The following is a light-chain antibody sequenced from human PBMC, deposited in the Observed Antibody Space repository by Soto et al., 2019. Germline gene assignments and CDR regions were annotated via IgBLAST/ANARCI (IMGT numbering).Light chain of an antibody. V-gene: IGKV3-15*01. CDR2: GAS. Sequence: EIVMTQSPATLSVSPGERATLSCRASQSVSSDLSWYHQKPGQAPRLLIYGASTRATGIPARFSGSGSGTEFTLTISSLQSEDFAVYYCQQYNNWPPELTFGGGTKVDI. CDR3: QQYNNWPPELT. J-gene: IGKJ4*01. CDR1: QSVSSD.